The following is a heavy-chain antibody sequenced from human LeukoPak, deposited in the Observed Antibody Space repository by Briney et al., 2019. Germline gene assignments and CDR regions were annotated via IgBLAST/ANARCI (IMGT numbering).Heavy chain of an antibody. D-gene: IGHD1-1*01. CDR1: GYSITTYW. CDR2: IYPGDSDT. J-gene: IGHJ4*02. CDR3: TTMRELEFEEYYFDS. Sequence: ESLKISCQGSGYSITTYWIGWVRQKPGKGLEWLGSIYPGDSDTTYNPSFQGQVTISVDKSISTAYLQWSSLRASDTAMYYCTTMRELEFEEYYFDSWGQGTLVTVSS. V-gene: IGHV5-51*01.